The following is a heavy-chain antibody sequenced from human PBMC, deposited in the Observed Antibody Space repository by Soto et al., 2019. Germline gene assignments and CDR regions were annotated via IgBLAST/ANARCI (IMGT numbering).Heavy chain of an antibody. D-gene: IGHD3-22*01. V-gene: IGHV3-21*01. Sequence: GGSLRLSCAASGFTFSSYSMNWVRQAPGKGLEWVSSISSSSSYIYYADSVKGRFTISRDNAKNSLYLQMNSLRAEDTAVYYCATEYDSSGYHTLPDAFDIWGQGTMVTVSS. J-gene: IGHJ3*02. CDR2: ISSSSSYI. CDR3: ATEYDSSGYHTLPDAFDI. CDR1: GFTFSSYS.